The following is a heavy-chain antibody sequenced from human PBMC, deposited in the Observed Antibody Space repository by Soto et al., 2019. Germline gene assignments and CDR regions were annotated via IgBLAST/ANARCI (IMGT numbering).Heavy chain of an antibody. CDR3: AKSLPPDFWSGYFDY. D-gene: IGHD3-3*01. CDR1: GFSFNSYS. CDR2: ISYDGSNK. V-gene: IGHV3-30*18. J-gene: IGHJ4*02. Sequence: SLRLSCVASGFSFNSYSMNWVRQAPGKGLEWVAVISYDGSNKYYADSVKGRFTISRDNSKNTLYLQMNSLRAEDTAVYYCAKSLPPDFWSGYFDYWGQGTLVTVSS.